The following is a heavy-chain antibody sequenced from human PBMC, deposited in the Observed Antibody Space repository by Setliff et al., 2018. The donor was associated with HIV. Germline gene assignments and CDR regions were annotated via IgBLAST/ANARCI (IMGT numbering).Heavy chain of an antibody. CDR3: TRVFYSFWSGYFLYWYFDL. CDR1: GFTFGDYP. CDR2: IGSNSYGGTT. V-gene: IGHV3-49*04. D-gene: IGHD3-3*01. Sequence: PGGSLRLSCTASGFTFGDYPMSWVRQSPGKGLEWVGFIGSNSYGGTTQYAASVKGRFTISRDDSKNIAFLQMDSLKTEDTGVYYCTRVFYSFWSGYFLYWYFDLWGRGTLVTVSS. J-gene: IGHJ2*01.